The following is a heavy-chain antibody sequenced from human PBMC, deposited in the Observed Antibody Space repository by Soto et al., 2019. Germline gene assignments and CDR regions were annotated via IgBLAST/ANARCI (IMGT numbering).Heavy chain of an antibody. D-gene: IGHD3-16*01. CDR1: GDTFTSYY. V-gene: IGHV1-46*01. Sequence: QVQLVQSGAEVKQPGASAKVSCKAPGDTFTSYYFHWVRQAPGQGLEWLGVINPHGGSTAYAQRFQGRATMTRGTPTSTVYMQLTSLRSEDTAVYYCARSSGGNYGILIEGSNWFAPWGQGTLVTVSS. CDR2: INPHGGST. CDR3: ARSSGGNYGILIEGSNWFAP. J-gene: IGHJ5*02.